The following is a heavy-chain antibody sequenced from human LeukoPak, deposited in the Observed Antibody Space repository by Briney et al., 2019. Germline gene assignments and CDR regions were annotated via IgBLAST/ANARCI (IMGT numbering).Heavy chain of an antibody. CDR3: ASTSMSPPRFDY. V-gene: IGHV4-4*07. Sequence: SETLSLTCTVSGGSISSYYWSWIRQPAGKGLEWIGRIYTSGSTNYNPSLKRRVTMSVDTSKNQFSLKLSSVTAADTAVYYCASTSMSPPRFDYWGQGTLVTVSS. CDR2: IYTSGST. CDR1: GGSISSYY. D-gene: IGHD2/OR15-2a*01. J-gene: IGHJ4*02.